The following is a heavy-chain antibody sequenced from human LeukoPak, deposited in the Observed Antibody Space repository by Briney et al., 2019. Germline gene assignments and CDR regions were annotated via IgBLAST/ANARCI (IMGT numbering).Heavy chain of an antibody. CDR2: IYYSGST. D-gene: IGHD3-10*01. CDR1: GGSIGNSFYY. Sequence: PSETLSLTCTVSGGSIGNSFYYWGWIRQPPGKGLEWIGSIYYSGSTLYNPSLKSRVIISIDTSKSQFSLRLNSVTAADTAIYYCARELRGSGTYFYSFEDWGQGTLVTVSS. V-gene: IGHV4-39*07. J-gene: IGHJ4*02. CDR3: ARELRGSGTYFYSFED.